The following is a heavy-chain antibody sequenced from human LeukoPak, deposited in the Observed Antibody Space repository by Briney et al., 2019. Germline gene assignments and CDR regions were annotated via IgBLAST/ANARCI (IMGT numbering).Heavy chain of an antibody. J-gene: IGHJ3*02. CDR3: AGEDYTATHAFDI. V-gene: IGHV1-46*01. D-gene: IGHD4-11*01. CDR2: INPSGGST. CDR1: GYTFTSYY. Sequence: ASVKVSCKASGYTFTSYYMHWVRQAPGQGLEWMGIINPSGGSTSYAQKFQGRVTMTRDTSTSTVYMELSSLRSEDTAVYYCAGEDYTATHAFDIWGQGTMVTVSS.